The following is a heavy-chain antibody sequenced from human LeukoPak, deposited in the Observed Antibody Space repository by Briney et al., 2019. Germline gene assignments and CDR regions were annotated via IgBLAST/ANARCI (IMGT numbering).Heavy chain of an antibody. CDR1: GGTFSSYA. Sequence: SVKVSCKASGGTFSSYAISWVRQAPGKGLEWMGGIIPIFGTANYAQKFQGRVTITADESTSTAYMELSSLRSEDTAVYYCARGGASYAFWSGPRGSDYYYYMDVWGKGTTVTVSS. D-gene: IGHD3-3*01. CDR3: ARGGASYAFWSGPRGSDYYYYMDV. CDR2: IIPIFGTA. V-gene: IGHV1-69*13. J-gene: IGHJ6*03.